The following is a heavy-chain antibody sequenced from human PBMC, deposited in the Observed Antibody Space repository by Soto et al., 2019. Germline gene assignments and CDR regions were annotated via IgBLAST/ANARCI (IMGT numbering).Heavy chain of an antibody. CDR1: GFTVSSNY. J-gene: IGHJ3*02. D-gene: IGHD3-22*01. CDR3: SRAGGYYDSSRGEGAFDI. CDR2: IYSGGST. V-gene: IGHV3-53*01. Sequence: EVQLVESGGGLIQPGGSLRLSCAASGFTVSSNYMSWVRQAPGKGLEWVSVIYSGGSTYYADSVKDRFTISRDNSKNMLYLQMNSLRAEDTAVYYCSRAGGYYDSSRGEGAFDIWGQGTMVTVSS.